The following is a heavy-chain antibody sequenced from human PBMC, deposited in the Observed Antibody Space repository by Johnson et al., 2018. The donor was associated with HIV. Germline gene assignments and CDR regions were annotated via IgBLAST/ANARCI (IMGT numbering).Heavy chain of an antibody. D-gene: IGHD3-10*01. J-gene: IGHJ3*02. CDR3: ARDRGGDDAFDI. V-gene: IGHV3-33*01. Sequence: QVQLVESGGGVVQPGRSLRLSCAASGFTFSTYGMHWVRQAPGKGLEWVALIWYDGREKDYADSVKGRFTISRDNSKNSLYLQMNSLRAEDTALYYCARDRGGDDAFDIWGQGTMVTVSS. CDR2: IWYDGREK. CDR1: GFTFSTYG.